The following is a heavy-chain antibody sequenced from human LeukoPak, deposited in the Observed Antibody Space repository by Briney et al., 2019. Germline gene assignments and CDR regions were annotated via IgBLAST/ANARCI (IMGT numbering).Heavy chain of an antibody. V-gene: IGHV5-10-1*01. J-gene: IGHJ4*02. CDR2: IDPSDSYI. Sequence: GESLKISCKGSGYSFSSYWISWVRQMPGTGLEWMGKIDPSDSYITYSPSFQGRVTISVDRSISTAYLQWSSLKASDTAMYYCARHFTSGSSTDYWGQGTQVTVSS. CDR1: GYSFSSYW. D-gene: IGHD1-26*01. CDR3: ARHFTSGSSTDY.